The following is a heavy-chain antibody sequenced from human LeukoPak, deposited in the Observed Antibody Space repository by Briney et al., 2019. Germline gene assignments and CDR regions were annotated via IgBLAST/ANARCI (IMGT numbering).Heavy chain of an antibody. J-gene: IGHJ4*02. D-gene: IGHD5-12*01. Sequence: SETLSLTCTVSGGSISSSSYYWGWIRQPPGKGLDWIVSSYYSGSTYYNPSLKSRVTISVDTSKNLFSLKLSSVTAADTAVYYCARVAYSGYDYRGYFDYWGQGTLVTVSS. CDR3: ARVAYSGYDYRGYFDY. CDR2: SYYSGST. CDR1: GGSISSSSYY. V-gene: IGHV4-39*07.